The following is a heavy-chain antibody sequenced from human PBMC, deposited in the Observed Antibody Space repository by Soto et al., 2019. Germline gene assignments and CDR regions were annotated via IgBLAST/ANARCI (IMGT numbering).Heavy chain of an antibody. J-gene: IGHJ6*02. Sequence: SETLSLTCTVSGGSISSYYWSWIRQPPGKGLEWIGYIYYSGSTNYNPSLKSRVTISVDMFKNPFFLKLSSVTAGDTAVYYWARDAGVGGSYYGMDVWGQGTTVTVS. CDR1: GGSISSYY. CDR3: ARDAGVGGSYYGMDV. CDR2: IYYSGST. D-gene: IGHD3-16*01. V-gene: IGHV4-59*01.